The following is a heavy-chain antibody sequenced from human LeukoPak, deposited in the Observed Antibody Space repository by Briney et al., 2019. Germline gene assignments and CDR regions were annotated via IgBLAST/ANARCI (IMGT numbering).Heavy chain of an antibody. CDR2: IWYDGSNK. CDR1: GFTFSSYG. J-gene: IGHJ6*02. D-gene: IGHD6-13*01. V-gene: IGHV3-33*01. CDR3: ARDHPNPGPLSAAADIRADYYYYYGMDV. Sequence: EGSLRLSCAASGFTFSSYGMHWVRQAPGKGLEWVAVIWYDGSNKYYADSVKGRFTISRDNSKNTLYLQMNSLRAEDTAVYYCARDHPNPGPLSAAADIRADYYYYYGMDVWGQGTTVTVSS.